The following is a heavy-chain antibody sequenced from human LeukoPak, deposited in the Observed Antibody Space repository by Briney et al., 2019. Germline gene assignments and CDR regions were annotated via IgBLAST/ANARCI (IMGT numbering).Heavy chain of an antibody. V-gene: IGHV4-39*01. CDR2: IYYSGAT. D-gene: IGHD1-26*01. Sequence: PSDTLSLTCTVSGGSISSSTYCWGWIRQPPGKGLEWIGSIYYSGATYYNPSLKSRVTISIDTSKNQFSLRLSSVTAADTAVYYCASPGSGSYYYFDYWGQGTLVTVSS. J-gene: IGHJ4*02. CDR1: GGSISSSTYC. CDR3: ASPGSGSYYYFDY.